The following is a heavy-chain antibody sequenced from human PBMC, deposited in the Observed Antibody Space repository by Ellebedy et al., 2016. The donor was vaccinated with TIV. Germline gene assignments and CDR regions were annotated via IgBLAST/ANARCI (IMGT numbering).Heavy chain of an antibody. J-gene: IGHJ4*02. Sequence: SGHSFSAYGMSWVRQAPGKGLEWVSYISSGSSTIYYADSVKGRFTISRDNANNSLYLQMDSLRAEDTAVYYCATFDYSDYWGQGTLVTVSS. CDR2: ISSGSSTI. CDR1: GHSFSAYG. CDR3: ATFDYSDY. V-gene: IGHV3-48*04. D-gene: IGHD3-3*01.